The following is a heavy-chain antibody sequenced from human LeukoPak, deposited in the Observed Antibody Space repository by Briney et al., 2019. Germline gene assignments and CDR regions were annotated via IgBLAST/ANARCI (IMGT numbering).Heavy chain of an antibody. V-gene: IGHV1-2*02. J-gene: IGHJ4*02. CDR2: INPNSGGT. Sequence: GAAVKYSCKASGYSFTGYYMHWVRQAPGQGLEWMGWINPNSGGTHYAQKFQGRVTMTRDTSISTAYMELSSLRSDDTAIYYCARGPYSTSPHFDYWGQGTLVTVSS. CDR3: ARGPYSTSPHFDY. CDR1: GYSFTGYY. D-gene: IGHD6-6*01.